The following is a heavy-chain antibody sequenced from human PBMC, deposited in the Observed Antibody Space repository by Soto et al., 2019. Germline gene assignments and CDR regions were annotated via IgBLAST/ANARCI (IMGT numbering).Heavy chain of an antibody. CDR1: GDSISSGGYY. CDR3: ASTYYTGSSGPFDY. V-gene: IGHV4-31*03. D-gene: IGHD3-22*01. Sequence: LTCTVSGDSISSGGYYWSWIRQHPGKGLEWIGYIYYSGTTYYNPSLESRVTISADTSENQFSLKVNSVTVADTAVYYCASTYYTGSSGPFDYWGQGTLVTVSS. CDR2: IYYSGTT. J-gene: IGHJ4*02.